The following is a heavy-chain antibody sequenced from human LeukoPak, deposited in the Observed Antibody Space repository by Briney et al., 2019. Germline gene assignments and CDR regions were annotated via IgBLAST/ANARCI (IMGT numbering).Heavy chain of an antibody. V-gene: IGHV3-23*01. CDR3: SKNDYSDFTPSPFPV. J-gene: IGHJ4*02. D-gene: IGHD4-11*01. Sequence: PGGSLRLSCEASGFTFSSYAMSWVRQAPVRGLEWVAIVTNNGGATYYADSVKGRFTISRENSKNTLYLHMHSLRVGDTAVYYWSKNDYSDFTPSPFPVWGQGTLVTVSS. CDR1: GFTFSSYA. CDR2: VTNNGGAT.